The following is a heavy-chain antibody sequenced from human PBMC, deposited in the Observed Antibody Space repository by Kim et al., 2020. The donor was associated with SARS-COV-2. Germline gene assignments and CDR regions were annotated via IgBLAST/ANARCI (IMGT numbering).Heavy chain of an antibody. J-gene: IGHJ2*01. V-gene: IGHV3-23*01. Sequence: GGSLRLSCAASGFTFSSYAMSWVRQAPGKGLEWVSAISGSGGSTYYADSVKGRFTISRDNSKNTLYLQMNSLRAEDTAVYYCAKGHRDTAGSEWYFDLWGRGTLVTVSS. CDR1: GFTFSSYA. D-gene: IGHD5-18*01. CDR3: AKGHRDTAGSEWYFDL. CDR2: ISGSGGST.